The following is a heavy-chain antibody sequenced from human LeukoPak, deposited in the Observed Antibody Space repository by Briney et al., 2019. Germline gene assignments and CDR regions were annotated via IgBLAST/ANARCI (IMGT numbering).Heavy chain of an antibody. J-gene: IGHJ4*01. D-gene: IGHD1-14*01. CDR2: IGSDGDGT. CDR1: GFPFSTLG. V-gene: IGHV3-64D*06. CDR3: VSPVFINF. Sequence: TGGSLRLSCSASGFPFSTLGMRWVRQAPGKGLEHVSTIGSDGDGTYYADSVKDRFIISRDNSKNAVYLQMSSLRPEDTAVYYCVSPVFINFWGQGTLVTVSS.